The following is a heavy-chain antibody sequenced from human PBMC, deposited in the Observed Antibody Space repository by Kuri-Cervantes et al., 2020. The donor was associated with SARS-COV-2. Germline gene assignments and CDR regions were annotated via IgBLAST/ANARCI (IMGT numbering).Heavy chain of an antibody. D-gene: IGHD6-19*01. CDR1: GDSVDSSTKY. CDR3: ARDGAGVAVVGTSNWFDP. CDR2: VSYSGAT. Sequence: GSLRLSCTVSGDSVDSSTKYWTWLRQPPGKELEWIGYVSYSGATNYNPSLKSRVTISVDTSKNQFSLKLSSVTAADTAVYYCARDGAGVAVVGTSNWFDPWGQGTLVTVSS. J-gene: IGHJ5*02. V-gene: IGHV4-61*01.